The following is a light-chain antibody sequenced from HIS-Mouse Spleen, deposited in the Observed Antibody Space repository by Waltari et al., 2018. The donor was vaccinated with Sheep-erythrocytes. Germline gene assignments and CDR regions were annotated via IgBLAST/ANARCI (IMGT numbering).Light chain of an antibody. J-gene: IGLJ1*01. V-gene: IGLV2-11*01. CDR2: DVS. Sequence: QSALTQPRPVSGSPGQSVTISCTGTSSDVGGYNYVSRYQHHPGKAPKLMIYDVSKRPSGVPDRFSGSKSGNTASLTISGLQAEDEADYYCCSYAGSYNHVFATGTKVTVL. CDR1: SSDVGGYNY. CDR3: CSYAGSYNHV.